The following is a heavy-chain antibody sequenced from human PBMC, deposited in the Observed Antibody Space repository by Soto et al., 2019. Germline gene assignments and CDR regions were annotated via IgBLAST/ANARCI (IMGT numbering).Heavy chain of an antibody. J-gene: IGHJ5*02. V-gene: IGHV4-31*03. CDR2: IYYSGST. CDR1: GGSISSGGYY. Sequence: SETLSLTCTVSGGSISSGGYYRSWIRQHPGKGLEWIGYIYYSGSTYYNPSLKSRVTISVDTSKNQFSLKLSSVTAADTAVYYCARGKRFANYGSGSPNWFDPWGQGTLVTVSS. CDR3: ARGKRFANYGSGSPNWFDP. D-gene: IGHD3-10*01.